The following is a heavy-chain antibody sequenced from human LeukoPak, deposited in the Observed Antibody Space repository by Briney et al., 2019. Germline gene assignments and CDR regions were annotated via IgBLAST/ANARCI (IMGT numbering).Heavy chain of an antibody. CDR2: RNHRGSS. Sequence: KASETLSLTCSVHGSPFTGYYWSWIRQPPGKGLEWIGERNHRGSSYFNPSFESRVTISLDMSRKQFSLKLTSVTAADTAFYYCARGSGSYSGAADYWGQGTLVTVSS. CDR1: GSPFTGYY. J-gene: IGHJ4*02. D-gene: IGHD6-19*01. CDR3: ARGSGSYSGAADY. V-gene: IGHV4-34*01.